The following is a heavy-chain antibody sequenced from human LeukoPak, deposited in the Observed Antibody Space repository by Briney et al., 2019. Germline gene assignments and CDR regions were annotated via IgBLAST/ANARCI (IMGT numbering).Heavy chain of an antibody. J-gene: IGHJ6*02. V-gene: IGHV5-10-1*01. CDR1: GDSFTSPW. CDR2: IDPSDSYT. CDR3: ARHYSNDAMDV. D-gene: IGHD4-11*01. Sequence: CKVSGDSFTSPWISCLLQMPGKGLEWMGRIDPSDSYTNYSPSFQGHVTISDDKSISTAYLQWSSLKASDTAMYYCARHYSNDAMDVWGQGTTVTVSS.